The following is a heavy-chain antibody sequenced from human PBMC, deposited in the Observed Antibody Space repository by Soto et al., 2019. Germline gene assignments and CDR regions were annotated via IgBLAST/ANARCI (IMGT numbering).Heavy chain of an antibody. CDR3: AAYDSEGYFDY. J-gene: IGHJ4*02. D-gene: IGHD3-22*01. Sequence: SETLSLTCTVSGGSITNFHWSWIRQPPGKGLEWIGYVYFSGSTKHNPSFKSRVTMSIDTSKNEFSLRLISVTAADSAAYFCAAYDSEGYFDYWGQGALVTVSS. CDR2: VYFSGST. CDR1: GGSITNFH. V-gene: IGHV4-59*01.